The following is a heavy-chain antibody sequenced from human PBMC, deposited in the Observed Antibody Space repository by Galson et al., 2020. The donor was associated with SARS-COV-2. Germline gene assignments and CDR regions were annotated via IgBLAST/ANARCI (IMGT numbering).Heavy chain of an antibody. J-gene: IGHJ6*02. V-gene: IGHV1-24*01. Sequence: ASVKVSCKVSGYTLTELSMHWVRQAPGKGLEWMGGFDPEDGEKIYAQKFQGRVTMTEDTSTDTAYMELSSLRSEDKAVDYCSTQIAARPNYYCGYGMDGWGQGTTVTVSS. CDR1: GYTLTELS. D-gene: IGHD6-6*01. CDR3: STQIAARPNYYCGYGMDG. CDR2: FDPEDGEK.